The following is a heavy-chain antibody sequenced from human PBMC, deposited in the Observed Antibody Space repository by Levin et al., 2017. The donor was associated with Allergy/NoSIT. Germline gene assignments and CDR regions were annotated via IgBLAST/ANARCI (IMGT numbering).Heavy chain of an antibody. Sequence: SCAASGFTFRNAWMTWVRQAPGKGLEWVGRIRSQSAGGTTDYGAPVKGRFTISRDDSKKTLYLQMNSLKTEDTAVYYCTTDQQWLVRDVFGMDVWGQGTTVTVSS. V-gene: IGHV3-15*01. CDR3: TTDQQWLVRDVFGMDV. J-gene: IGHJ6*02. CDR2: IRSQSAGGTT. CDR1: GFTFRNAW. D-gene: IGHD6-19*01.